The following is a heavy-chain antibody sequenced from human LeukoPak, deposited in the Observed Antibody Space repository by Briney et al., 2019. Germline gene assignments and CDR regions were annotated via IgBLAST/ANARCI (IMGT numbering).Heavy chain of an antibody. CDR1: GYTFTGYY. CDR3: AKSRDDYKPVDY. CDR2: INPNSGGT. Sequence: ASVKVSCKASGYTFTGYYKHWVRQAPGQGLEWMGWINPNSGGTNYAQKFQGRVTMTRDTSITTAYMELRSLRSDDTAVYYCAKSRDDYKPVDYWGQGTLVTVSS. V-gene: IGHV1-2*02. D-gene: IGHD5-24*01. J-gene: IGHJ4*02.